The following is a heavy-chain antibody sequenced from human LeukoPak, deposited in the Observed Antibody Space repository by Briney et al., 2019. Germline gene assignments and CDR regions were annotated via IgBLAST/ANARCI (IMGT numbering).Heavy chain of an antibody. V-gene: IGHV1-8*01. CDR3: ARYITGDGFDI. CDR1: GYTFTNYD. D-gene: IGHD1-14*01. J-gene: IGHJ3*02. CDR2: MNPNSGNT. Sequence: ASVKVSCKDSGYTFTNYDIEWVRQSAGHGLEWLGWMNPNSGNTGYAQKFQGRVTMTRTTSINTAYMELSGLRSEDTAVYYCARYITGDGFDIWGQGTMVTVTS.